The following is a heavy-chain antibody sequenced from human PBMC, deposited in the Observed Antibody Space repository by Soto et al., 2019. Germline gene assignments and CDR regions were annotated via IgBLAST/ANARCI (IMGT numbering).Heavy chain of an antibody. CDR3: ARDTLKLGWFGP. J-gene: IGHJ5*02. V-gene: IGHV6-1*01. CDR1: GDSVSSNSAA. D-gene: IGHD1-7*01. Sequence: SQTLSLTCAISGDSVSSNSAAWNWIRQSPSRGLEWLGRTYYRSKWYNDYAVSVKSRITINPDTSKNQFSLQLNSVTPAHAAVYYCARDTLKLGWFGPWGQGTLVTVSS. CDR2: TYYRSKWYN.